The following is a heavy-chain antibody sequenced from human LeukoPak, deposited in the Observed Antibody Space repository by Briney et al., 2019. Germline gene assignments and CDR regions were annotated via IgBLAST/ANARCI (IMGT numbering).Heavy chain of an antibody. CDR1: GVSISSYY. CDR3: ARDVFYYFDH. V-gene: IGHV4-59*01. Sequence: SETLSLTCTVSGVSISSYYWSWIRQPPGKGLEWMGYIYHSGSTNYNPSLKSRVTISVDTSKNQFSLKLSSVTAADTAVYYCARDVFYYFDHWGQGTLVTVSS. CDR2: IYHSGST. J-gene: IGHJ4*02.